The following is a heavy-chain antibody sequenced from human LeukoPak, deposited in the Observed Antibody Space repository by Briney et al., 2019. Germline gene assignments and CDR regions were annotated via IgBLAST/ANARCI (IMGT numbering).Heavy chain of an antibody. CDR2: ISSSSSYI. J-gene: IGHJ4*02. CDR3: AKVGSGGIDY. CDR1: GFTFSSYS. V-gene: IGHV3-21*04. D-gene: IGHD2-15*01. Sequence: GGSLRLSCAASGFTFSSYSMNWVRQAPGKGLEWVSSISSSSSYIYYADSVKGRFTISRDNSKNTLYLQMNSLRAEDTAVYYCAKVGSGGIDYWGQGTLVTVSS.